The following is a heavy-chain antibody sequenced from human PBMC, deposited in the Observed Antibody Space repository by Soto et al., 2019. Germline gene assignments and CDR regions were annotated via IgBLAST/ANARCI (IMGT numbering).Heavy chain of an antibody. J-gene: IGHJ4*02. D-gene: IGHD3-22*01. CDR2: ISDDGSNK. CDR3: AKEWVYDTSGWSFDY. V-gene: IGHV3-30*18. Sequence: QVQLVESGGGVVQPGRSLRLSCAASGFTFSSYGMHWGRQAPGKGLEWVAVISDDGSNKYYADSLKGRFTISRDNSKNTLYLQMNSLRAEDTAVYYCAKEWVYDTSGWSFDYWGQGTLVTVSS. CDR1: GFTFSSYG.